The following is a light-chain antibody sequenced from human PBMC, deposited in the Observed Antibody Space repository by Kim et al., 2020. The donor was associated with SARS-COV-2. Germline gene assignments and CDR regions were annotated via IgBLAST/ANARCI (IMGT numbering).Light chain of an antibody. J-gene: IGLJ2*01. CDR2: SDN. V-gene: IGLV3-21*04. Sequence: SYELTQPPSVSVAPGKTAKITCGGKNIRMKGVHWYRQRPGQAPVLVIHSDNDRPSGIPERISGFNSEDTATLTISGVEAGDEADYYCQVWDTNNNRGFGGGTQLTVL. CDR1: NIRMKG. CDR3: QVWDTNNNRG.